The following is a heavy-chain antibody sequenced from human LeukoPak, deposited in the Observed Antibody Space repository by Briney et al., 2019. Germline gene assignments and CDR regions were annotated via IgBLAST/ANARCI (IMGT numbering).Heavy chain of an antibody. CDR2: MSHSGST. CDR1: GYSISSGYH. CDR3: ARHSLYDSSGDGLYYFDY. V-gene: IGHV4-38-2*01. J-gene: IGHJ4*02. Sequence: SETLSLTCVVSGYSISSGYHWGWIRQPPGKGLEWIGSMSHSGSTYYNPSLKSRVTISVDTSKNQFSVKLRSVTAADTAVYYCARHSLYDSSGDGLYYFDYWGQGTLVTVSS. D-gene: IGHD3-22*01.